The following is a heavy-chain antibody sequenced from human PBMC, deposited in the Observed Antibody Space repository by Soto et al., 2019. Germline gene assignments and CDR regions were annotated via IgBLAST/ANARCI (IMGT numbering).Heavy chain of an antibody. J-gene: IGHJ6*02. Sequence: SETLCVSCAVAGGSSSSSYWWSWVRQHPGKGLEWIGEIYHSGSTNYNPSLKSRVTISVDKSKNQFSLKLSSVTAADTAVYYCARVQSASYYYYGMDVWGQGTTVTVSS. V-gene: IGHV4-4*02. D-gene: IGHD3-9*01. CDR1: GGSSSSSYW. CDR2: IYHSGST. CDR3: ARVQSASYYYYGMDV.